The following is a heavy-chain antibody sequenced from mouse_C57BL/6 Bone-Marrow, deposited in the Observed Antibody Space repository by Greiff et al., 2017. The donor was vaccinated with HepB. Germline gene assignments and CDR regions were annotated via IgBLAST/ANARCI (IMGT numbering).Heavy chain of an antibody. Sequence: EVKLMESGGDLVKPGGSLKLSCAASGFTFSSYGMSWVRQTPDKRLEWVATISSGGSYTYYPDSVKGRFTISRDNAKNTLYLQMSSLKSEDTAMYYCARHINLLRRNAMDYWGQGTSVTVSS. CDR1: GFTFSSYG. D-gene: IGHD1-1*01. V-gene: IGHV5-6*01. CDR2: ISSGGSYT. CDR3: ARHINLLRRNAMDY. J-gene: IGHJ4*01.